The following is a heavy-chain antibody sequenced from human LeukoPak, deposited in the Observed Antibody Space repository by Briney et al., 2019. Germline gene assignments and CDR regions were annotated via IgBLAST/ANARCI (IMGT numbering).Heavy chain of an antibody. CDR1: GFTFSSYG. Sequence: AGGSLRLSCAASGFTFSSYGMHWVRQAPGKGLEWVAFIRYDGSNKYYADSVKGRFTISRDNSKNTLYLQMNSLRAEDTAVYYCARAYDFWSGPGGYWGQGTLVTVSS. V-gene: IGHV3-30*02. J-gene: IGHJ4*02. CDR2: IRYDGSNK. D-gene: IGHD3-3*01. CDR3: ARAYDFWSGPGGY.